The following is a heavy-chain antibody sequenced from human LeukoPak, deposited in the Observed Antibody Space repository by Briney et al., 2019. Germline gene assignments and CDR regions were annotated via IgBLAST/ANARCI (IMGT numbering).Heavy chain of an antibody. CDR1: GFTFSNYY. CDR2: ISSSGSTI. CDR3: ATWAFTGGMGELSPFDY. D-gene: IGHD3-16*02. V-gene: IGHV3-11*01. J-gene: IGHJ4*02. Sequence: PGGSLRLSCAASGFTFSNYYMSWIRQAPGKGLEGVPYISSSGSTINYADSVKGRFTISRDDAKNSLYLQMNSLRAEDKAVYYCATWAFTGGMGELSPFDYWGQGSLVTVSS.